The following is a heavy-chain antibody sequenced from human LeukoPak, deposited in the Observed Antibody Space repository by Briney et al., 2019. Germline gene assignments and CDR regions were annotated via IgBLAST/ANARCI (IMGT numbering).Heavy chain of an antibody. V-gene: IGHV1-46*01. Sequence: VASVKVSCKASGYTFTSYYMHWVRQAPGQGLEWMGIINPSGGSTSYAQKFQGRVTMTRDMSTSTVYMELSSLRSDDTAVYYCARMWFGYGSGSYLFDYWGQGTLVTVSS. CDR3: ARMWFGYGSGSYLFDY. J-gene: IGHJ4*02. D-gene: IGHD3-10*01. CDR2: INPSGGST. CDR1: GYTFTSYY.